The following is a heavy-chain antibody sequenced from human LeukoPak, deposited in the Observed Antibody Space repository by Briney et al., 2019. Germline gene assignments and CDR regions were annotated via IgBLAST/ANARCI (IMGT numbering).Heavy chain of an antibody. V-gene: IGHV3-30*19. CDR1: GFTFSNNG. J-gene: IGHJ4*02. CDR2: ISY. CDR3: ARRSGIAVAGAFDY. Sequence: PGGSLRLSCAGSGFTFSNNGMYWVRQAPGKGLEWVAVISYYADSVRGRFTISRDNSKNALYLQMNSLRTEDTAVYYCARRSGIAVAGAFDYWGQGTLVTVSS. D-gene: IGHD6-19*01.